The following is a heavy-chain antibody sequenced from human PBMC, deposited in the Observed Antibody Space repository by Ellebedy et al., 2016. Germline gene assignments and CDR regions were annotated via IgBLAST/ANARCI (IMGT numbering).Heavy chain of an antibody. J-gene: IGHJ3*02. D-gene: IGHD2-2*01. CDR3: AGGYDSHGFDI. CDR2: FGPSGTII. CDR1: GFTFRDYY. V-gene: IGHV3-11*01. Sequence: GESLKISCAASGFTFRDYYLSWIRQAPGKGLEWVAYFGPSGTIIYNADSVKGRFTISRANAKNSLYLQMSSLRVEDTAVYYCAGGYDSHGFDIWGQGTMVTVSS.